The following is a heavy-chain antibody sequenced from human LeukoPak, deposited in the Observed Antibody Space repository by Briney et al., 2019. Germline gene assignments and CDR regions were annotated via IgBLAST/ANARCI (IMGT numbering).Heavy chain of an antibody. CDR3: ARDVEGDIVGALFDY. Sequence: PGGSLRLSCAASGFTFSSYAMHWVRQAPGKGPEWVAVISYDGSNKYYADSVKGRFTISRDNSKNTLYLQMNSLRAEDTAVYYRARDVEGDIVGALFDYWGQGTLVTVSS. D-gene: IGHD1-26*01. CDR2: ISYDGSNK. CDR1: GFTFSSYA. V-gene: IGHV3-30*04. J-gene: IGHJ4*02.